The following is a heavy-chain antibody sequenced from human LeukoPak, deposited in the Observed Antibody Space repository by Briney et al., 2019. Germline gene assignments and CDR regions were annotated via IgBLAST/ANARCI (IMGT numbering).Heavy chain of an antibody. CDR2: ISSSSSYI. Sequence: GGSLRLSCAASGFTFSSHGMSWVRQAPGKGLEWVSSISSSSSYIYYADSVKGRFTISRDNAKNSLYLQMNSLRAEDTAVYYCARTTEAHSWRTRYYDYYMDVWGKGTTVTISS. CDR3: ARTTEAHSWRTRYYDYYMDV. J-gene: IGHJ6*03. V-gene: IGHV3-21*04. D-gene: IGHD6-13*01. CDR1: GFTFSSHG.